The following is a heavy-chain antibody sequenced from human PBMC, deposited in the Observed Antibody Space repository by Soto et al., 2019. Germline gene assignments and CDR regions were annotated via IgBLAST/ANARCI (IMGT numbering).Heavy chain of an antibody. CDR3: ASCMVRGVQSNWFYP. D-gene: IGHD3-10*01. Sequence: ASEDLCLPCGGSGGFLSGCYCLWCRHPPGKGLEWIGEINHSGSTNYNPSLKSRVTISVDTSKNQFSLKLSSVTAADTAVYYCASCMVRGVQSNWFYPRGQGTLVPVSA. J-gene: IGHJ5*02. CDR1: GGFLSGCY. V-gene: IGHV4-34*01. CDR2: INHSGST.